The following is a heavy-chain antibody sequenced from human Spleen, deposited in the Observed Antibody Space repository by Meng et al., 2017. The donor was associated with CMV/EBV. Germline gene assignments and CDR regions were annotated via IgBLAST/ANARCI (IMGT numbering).Heavy chain of an antibody. CDR3: ARAVSRYYYGLDV. CDR1: GGSIKNYY. CDR2: VYFIGNT. J-gene: IGHJ6*02. Sequence: SETLSLTCTVSGGSIKNYYWTWIRQPPGKGLEWIGYVYFIGNTNYNPSLKSRVTILVDTSKNQFSLRLSSVTAADTAVYYCARAVSRYYYGLDVWGQGTTVTVSS. V-gene: IGHV4-59*01. D-gene: IGHD5/OR15-5a*01.